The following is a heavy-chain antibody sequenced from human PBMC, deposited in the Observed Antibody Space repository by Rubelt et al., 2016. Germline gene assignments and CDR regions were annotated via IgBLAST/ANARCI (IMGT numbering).Heavy chain of an antibody. CDR2: IDWDVDK. D-gene: IGHD3-3*01. J-gene: IGHJ5*02. CDR1: GFSLSTSGMC. V-gene: IGHV2-70*15. Sequence: QVTLRESGPALVKPTQTLTLTCTFSGFSLSTSGMCVSWIRQPPGKALEWLARIDWDVDKYYSTSLKSRLTMSKDTSKSQVVLTMTNMDPVDTATYYCARILKDFWIYWFDPWGQGTLVTVSS. CDR3: ARILKDFWIYWFDP.